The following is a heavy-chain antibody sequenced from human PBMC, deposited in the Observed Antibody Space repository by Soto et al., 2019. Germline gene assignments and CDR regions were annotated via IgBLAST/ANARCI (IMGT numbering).Heavy chain of an antibody. D-gene: IGHD4-4*01. Sequence: TSETLSLTCAVYGGSFSGYYWSWIRQPPGKGLEWIGEINHSGSTNYNPSLKSRVTISVDTSKNQFSLKLSSVTAADTAVYYCARGKEVGTVTTLPFDYWGQGTLVTVSS. J-gene: IGHJ4*02. V-gene: IGHV4-34*01. CDR2: INHSGST. CDR1: GGSFSGYY. CDR3: ARGKEVGTVTTLPFDY.